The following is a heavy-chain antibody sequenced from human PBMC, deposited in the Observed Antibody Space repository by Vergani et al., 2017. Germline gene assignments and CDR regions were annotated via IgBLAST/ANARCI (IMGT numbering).Heavy chain of an antibody. CDR1: GGSISSGSYY. CDR2: IYTSGST. V-gene: IGHV4-61*02. CDR3: ARGTCGSSWYLQPGACGGYNWFDP. D-gene: IGHD6-13*01. J-gene: IGHJ5*02. Sequence: QVQLQESGPGLVKPSQTLSLTCTVSGGSISSGSYYWSWIRQPAGKGLEWIGRIYTSGSTNYNPSLKSRVTISVDTPKNQFSLRLSSVTAADTAVYYCARGTCGSSWYLQPGACGGYNWFDPGGQGTLVTVSS.